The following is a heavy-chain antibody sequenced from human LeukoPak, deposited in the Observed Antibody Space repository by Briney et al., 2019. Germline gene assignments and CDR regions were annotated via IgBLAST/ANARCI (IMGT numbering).Heavy chain of an antibody. CDR3: ARVGLSSSWYPYFDY. D-gene: IGHD6-13*01. CDR2: IIPSFGSA. CDR1: GGTFSTFA. Sequence: SVKVSCKASGGTFSTFAISWVRQAPGQGFVWLGGIIPSFGSADHAQRFQGRVTITTDESTSTAYMELSSLRSEDTAVYYCARVGLSSSWYPYFDYWGQGTLVTVSS. J-gene: IGHJ4*02. V-gene: IGHV1-69*05.